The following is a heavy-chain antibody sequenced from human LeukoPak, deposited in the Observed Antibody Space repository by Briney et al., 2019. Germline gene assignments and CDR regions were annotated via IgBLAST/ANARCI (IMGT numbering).Heavy chain of an antibody. CDR1: GGSINSYY. CDR2: MYSSGST. Sequence: SETLSLTCTVSGGSINSYYWTWIRQSAGKGLEWIGRMYSSGSTNYNPSLKSRASMSVDTSKNQFSVKLTSVTAADTAVYYCARGGKATVVTMWGQGILVTVSS. CDR3: ARGGKATVVTM. J-gene: IGHJ4*02. V-gene: IGHV4-4*07. D-gene: IGHD4-23*01.